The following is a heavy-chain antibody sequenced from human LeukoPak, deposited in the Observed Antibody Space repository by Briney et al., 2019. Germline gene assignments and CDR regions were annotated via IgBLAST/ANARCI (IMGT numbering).Heavy chain of an antibody. J-gene: IGHJ3*02. CDR1: GYTFSIYG. Sequence: ASVKVSCKASGYTFSIYGISWVRQAPGQGLEWMGWISAYNGNTNHAQKLQGRVTMTTDTSTSTAYMELRSLRSDDTAVYYCARVVLYSSSSGAFDIWGQGTMVTVSS. V-gene: IGHV1-18*01. CDR3: ARVVLYSSSSGAFDI. D-gene: IGHD6-13*01. CDR2: ISAYNGNT.